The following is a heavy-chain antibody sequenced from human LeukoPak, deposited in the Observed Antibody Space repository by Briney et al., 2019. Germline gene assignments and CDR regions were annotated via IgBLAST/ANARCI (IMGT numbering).Heavy chain of an antibody. J-gene: IGHJ3*02. Sequence: GGSLTLFCAASGFTFSDYGMRWVRQAPGKGPEWVAVISYDGNHKYYTDSVKGRFTISRDNSKNTLYLQMSSLRAEDTAVYYRTKDDAYSSSWYACDIWGQGTMVTVSS. V-gene: IGHV3-30*18. D-gene: IGHD6-13*01. CDR3: TKDDAYSSSWYACDI. CDR1: GFTFSDYG. CDR2: ISYDGNHK.